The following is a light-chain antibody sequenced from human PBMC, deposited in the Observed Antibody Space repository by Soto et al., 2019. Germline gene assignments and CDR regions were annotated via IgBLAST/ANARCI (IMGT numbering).Light chain of an antibody. CDR1: SSDVGGYNY. J-gene: IGLJ1*01. CDR3: SSYTSSNTYV. V-gene: IGLV2-14*01. Sequence: QSALTQPASVSGSPGQSITISCTGTSSDVGGYNYVSWYQQHPGKPPKLMIYDVSNRPSGVSNRFSGSKSGNTDSLTISGLQAEDEADYYCSSYTSSNTYVFGTGTKVTVL. CDR2: DVS.